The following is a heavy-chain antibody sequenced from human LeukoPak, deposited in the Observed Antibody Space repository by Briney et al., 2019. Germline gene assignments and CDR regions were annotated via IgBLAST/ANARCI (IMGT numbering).Heavy chain of an antibody. J-gene: IGHJ4*02. CDR1: GGTFSSYA. V-gene: IGHV1-69*04. CDR2: IIPILGIA. Sequence: SVKVSCNASGGTFSSYAISWVRQAPGQGLEWMGRIIPILGIANYAQKFQGRVTITADKSTSTAYMELSSLRSEDTAVYYCARDGYNHEADYWGQGTLVTVSS. CDR3: ARDGYNHEADY. D-gene: IGHD5-24*01.